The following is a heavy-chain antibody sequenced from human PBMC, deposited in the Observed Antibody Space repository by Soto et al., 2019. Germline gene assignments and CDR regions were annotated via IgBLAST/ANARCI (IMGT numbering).Heavy chain of an antibody. CDR3: AREADTHFDS. D-gene: IGHD5-18*01. J-gene: IGHJ4*02. Sequence: QVQLVQSGAEVKKPGSSVKVSCKASGGTFSSYAISWVRQAPGQGLEWMGGSIPIFGTANYAQTFQGRVTITADESTSNASMELSSLRSEHTGVYYCAREADTHFDSWVLGTLVTVSS. V-gene: IGHV1-69*01. CDR1: GGTFSSYA. CDR2: SIPIFGTA.